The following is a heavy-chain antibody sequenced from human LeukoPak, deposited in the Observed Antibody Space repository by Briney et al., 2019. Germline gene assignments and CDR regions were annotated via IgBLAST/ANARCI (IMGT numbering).Heavy chain of an antibody. CDR2: IWHDGSKT. J-gene: IGHJ4*02. D-gene: IGHD5-18*01. V-gene: IGHV3-33*01. CDR3: ARELNVDTAMAFDY. Sequence: GRSLRLSCEASGFTFSSYGMHWVRQAPGKGLEWVAVIWHDGSKTFYADSVKGRFTFTRDNSKNTSYLQMNSLRADDTAVYYCARELNVDTAMAFDYWGQGALVIVSS. CDR1: GFTFSSYG.